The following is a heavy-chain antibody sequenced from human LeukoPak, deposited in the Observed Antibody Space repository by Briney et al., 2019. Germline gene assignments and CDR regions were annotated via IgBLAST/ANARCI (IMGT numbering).Heavy chain of an antibody. CDR3: ATAADPMNNWFDP. D-gene: IGHD2-2*01. Sequence: GASVKVSCKVSGYTLTELSMHWVRQAPGKGLEWMGGFDPEDGETIYARKFQGRVTMTEDTSTDTAYMELSSLGSEDTAVYYCATAADPMNNWFDPWGQGTLVTVSS. V-gene: IGHV1-24*01. CDR2: FDPEDGET. CDR1: GYTLTELS. J-gene: IGHJ5*02.